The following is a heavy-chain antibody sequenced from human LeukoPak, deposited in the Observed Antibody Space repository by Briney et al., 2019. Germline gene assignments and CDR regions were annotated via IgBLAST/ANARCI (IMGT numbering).Heavy chain of an antibody. CDR1: GGSISSYY. V-gene: IGHV4-59*01. J-gene: IGHJ6*02. Sequence: SETLSLTCTVSGGSISSYYWSWIRQPPGKGPEWIGYIYYSGSTNYNPSLKSRVTISVDTSKNQFSLKLSSVTAADTAVYYCAREPDARGRPFYGMDVWGQGTTVTVSS. CDR2: IYYSGST. D-gene: IGHD2-8*01. CDR3: AREPDARGRPFYGMDV.